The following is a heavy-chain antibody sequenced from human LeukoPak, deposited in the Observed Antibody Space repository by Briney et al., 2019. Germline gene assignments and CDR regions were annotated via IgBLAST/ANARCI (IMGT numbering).Heavy chain of an antibody. Sequence: VSVKVSCKASEYTFTRYGISWVRQAPGQGLEWMGWISAYNGNTKYAQKLQGRVTMTTDTSTNTAYMELRSLRSDDTAVYYCARSYSSTSMDYWGQGTLVTVSS. J-gene: IGHJ4*02. CDR1: EYTFTRYG. CDR3: ARSYSSTSMDY. CDR2: ISAYNGNT. V-gene: IGHV1-18*01. D-gene: IGHD6-6*01.